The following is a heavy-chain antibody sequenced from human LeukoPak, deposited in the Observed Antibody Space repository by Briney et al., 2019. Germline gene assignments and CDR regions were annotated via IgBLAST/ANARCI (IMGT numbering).Heavy chain of an antibody. J-gene: IGHJ4*02. V-gene: IGHV3-48*03. CDR2: ISSSGSTI. D-gene: IGHD6-19*01. CDR3: ARTSVAVADFDY. CDR1: GFTFSSYE. Sequence: PGGSLRLSCAASGFTFSSYELNWVRQAPGKGLEWVSYISSSGSTIYYADSVKGRFTISRDNAKNSLYLQMNSLRAEDTAVYYCARTSVAVADFDYWGQGTLVTVSS.